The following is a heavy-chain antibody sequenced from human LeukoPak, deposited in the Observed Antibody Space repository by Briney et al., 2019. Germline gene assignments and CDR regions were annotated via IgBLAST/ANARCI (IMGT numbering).Heavy chain of an antibody. J-gene: IGHJ4*02. CDR2: ISSSSSYI. Sequence: PGGSLRLSCAASGFTFSSYGMHWARQAPGKGLEWVSSISSSSSYIYYADSVKGRFTISRDNAKNSLYLQMNSLRAEDTAVYYCAARMTTVTTWFDYWGQGTLVTVSS. V-gene: IGHV3-21*01. CDR1: GFTFSSYG. D-gene: IGHD4-11*01. CDR3: AARMTTVTTWFDY.